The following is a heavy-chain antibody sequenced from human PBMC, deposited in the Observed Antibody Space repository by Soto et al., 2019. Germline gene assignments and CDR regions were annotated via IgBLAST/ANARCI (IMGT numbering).Heavy chain of an antibody. CDR3: ARGSSGIAAAGTDY. CDR2: IVLGNGNT. V-gene: IGHV1-58*01. J-gene: IGHJ4*01. Sequence: SVKVSCKASGFTFSSSAVQWVRQARGQPLEWIGWIVLGNGNTNYAQKLQGRVTMTTDTSTSTAYMELRSLRSDDTAVYYCARGSSGIAAAGTDYWGQ. D-gene: IGHD6-13*01. CDR1: GFTFSSSA.